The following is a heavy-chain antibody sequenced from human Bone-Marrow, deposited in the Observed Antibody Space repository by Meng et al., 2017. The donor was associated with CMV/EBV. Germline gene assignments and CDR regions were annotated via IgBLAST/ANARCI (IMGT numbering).Heavy chain of an antibody. Sequence: GESLKISCKGSGYSSTSYWIGWVRQMPGKGLEWMGIIYPGDSDTRYSPSFQGQVTISADKSISTAYLQWSSLKASDTAMYYCARRLGGSYYDILTGYYNAHAFDIWGQGTMVTV. CDR1: GYSSTSYW. CDR3: ARRLGGSYYDILTGYYNAHAFDI. J-gene: IGHJ3*02. V-gene: IGHV5-51*01. CDR2: IYPGDSDT. D-gene: IGHD3-9*01.